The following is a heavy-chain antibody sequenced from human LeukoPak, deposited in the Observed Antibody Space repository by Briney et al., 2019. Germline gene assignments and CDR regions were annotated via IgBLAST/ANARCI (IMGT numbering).Heavy chain of an antibody. Sequence: PSETLSLTCTVSGGSFSNYYWSWIRQPPGKGLEYIGYIYYSGSTNYNPSLQSRVTISVDTSKNQFPLRLSAVTAADTAVYYCASLTLSGARGGPEFDYWGQGTLVTVSS. CDR2: IYYSGST. V-gene: IGHV4-59*08. D-gene: IGHD7-27*01. CDR3: ASLTLSGARGGPEFDY. J-gene: IGHJ4*02. CDR1: GGSFSNYY.